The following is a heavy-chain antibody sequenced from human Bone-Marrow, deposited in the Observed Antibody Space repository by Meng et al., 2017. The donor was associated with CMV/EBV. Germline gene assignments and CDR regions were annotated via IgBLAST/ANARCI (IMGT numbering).Heavy chain of an antibody. J-gene: IGHJ4*02. Sequence: SVKVSCKASGGTFSSYAISWVRQAPGQGLEWMGGIIPILGIANYAQKFQGRVTITADKYTKTALMVLSSMRSEDTAVYYCGRALGYCSSTSCYTFDYWGQGTLVTVSS. CDR3: GRALGYCSSTSCYTFDY. V-gene: IGHV1-69*10. D-gene: IGHD2-2*02. CDR1: GGTFSSYA. CDR2: IIPILGIA.